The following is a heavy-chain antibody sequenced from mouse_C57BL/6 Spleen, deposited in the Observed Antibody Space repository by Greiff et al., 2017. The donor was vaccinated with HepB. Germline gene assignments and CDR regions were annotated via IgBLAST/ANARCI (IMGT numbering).Heavy chain of an antibody. Sequence: VQLQQSGAELVRPGASVKLSCKASGYTFTDYYINWVKQRPGQGLEWIARIYPGSGNAYYNEKFKGKATLTAEKSSSTAYMQLSSLTSEDSAVYFCAREGFPYYFDYLGQGNPLTVSS. V-gene: IGHV1-76*01. CDR3: AREGFPYYFDY. CDR1: GYTFTDYY. J-gene: IGHJ2*01. CDR2: IYPGSGNA.